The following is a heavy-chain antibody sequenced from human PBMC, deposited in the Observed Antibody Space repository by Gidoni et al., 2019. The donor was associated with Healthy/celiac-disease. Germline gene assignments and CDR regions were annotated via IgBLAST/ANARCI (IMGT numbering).Heavy chain of an antibody. D-gene: IGHD4-17*01. CDR1: GFTVSSNY. V-gene: IGHV3-53*02. J-gene: IGHJ3*02. CDR2: IYSGGST. CDR3: ARDGSTVTTAPDAFDI. Sequence: EVQLVETGGGLIQPGGSLRLSCAASGFTVSSNYMSWVRQAPGKGLEWVSVIYSGGSTYYADSGKGRFTISRDNSKNTLYLQMNSLRAEDTAVYYCARDGSTVTTAPDAFDIWGQGTMVTVSS.